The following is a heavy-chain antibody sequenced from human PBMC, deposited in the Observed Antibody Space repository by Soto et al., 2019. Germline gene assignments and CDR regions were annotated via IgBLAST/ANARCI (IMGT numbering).Heavy chain of an antibody. CDR3: ARDSRGITGTCGS. J-gene: IGHJ5*02. CDR1: GGTFSSDA. V-gene: IGHV1-69*13. CDR2: IIPIFGTA. Sequence: SVKVSCKASGGTFSSDAISWVRQAPGQGLEWMGGIIPIFGTANYAQKFQGRVTITADESTSTAYMELSSLRSEDTAVYYCARDSRGITGTCGSWGQGTLVTVSS. D-gene: IGHD1-7*01.